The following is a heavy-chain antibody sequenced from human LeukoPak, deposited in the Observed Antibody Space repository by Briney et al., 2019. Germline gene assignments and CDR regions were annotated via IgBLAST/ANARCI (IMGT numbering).Heavy chain of an antibody. V-gene: IGHV5-51*01. J-gene: IGHJ6*03. Sequence: GESLKISCKGSGYSFTSYWIGWVRQMPGKGLEWMGIIYPSDSDTRYSPSFQGQVTISADKSISTAYLQWSSLKASDTAMYYCARRSNGPGYYYYYMDVWGKGTTVTVSS. CDR1: GYSFTSYW. CDR3: ARRSNGPGYYYYYMDV. D-gene: IGHD2-2*01. CDR2: IYPSDSDT.